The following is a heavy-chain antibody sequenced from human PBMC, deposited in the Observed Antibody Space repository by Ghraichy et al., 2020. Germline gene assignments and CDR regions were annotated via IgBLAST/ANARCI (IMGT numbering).Heavy chain of an antibody. J-gene: IGHJ6*02. Sequence: SVKVSCKASGGTFSSYAISWVRQAPGQGLEWMGGIIPIFGTANYAQKFQGRVTITADESTSTAYMELSSLRSEDTAVYYCARPNGGYAHNYYYYYGMDVWGQGTTVTVSS. V-gene: IGHV1-69*13. CDR2: IIPIFGTA. CDR1: GGTFSSYA. D-gene: IGHD2-2*01. CDR3: ARPNGGYAHNYYYYYGMDV.